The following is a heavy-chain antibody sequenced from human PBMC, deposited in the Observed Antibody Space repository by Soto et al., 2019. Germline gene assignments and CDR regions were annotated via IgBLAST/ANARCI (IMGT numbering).Heavy chain of an antibody. J-gene: IGHJ4*02. CDR3: ARVHCTNGVCYYFDY. D-gene: IGHD2-8*01. CDR1: GYSFTSYW. Sequence: GESLKISCKGSGYSFTSYWIGWVRQMPGKGLEWTGIIYPGDSDTRYSPSFQGQVTISADKSISTAYLQWSSLKASDTAMYYCARVHCTNGVCYYFDYWGQGTLVTVSS. CDR2: IYPGDSDT. V-gene: IGHV5-51*01.